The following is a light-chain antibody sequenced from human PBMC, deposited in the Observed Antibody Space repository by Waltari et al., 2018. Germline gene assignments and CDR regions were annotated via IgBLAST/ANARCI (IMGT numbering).Light chain of an antibody. CDR2: AAS. V-gene: IGKV3-15*01. CDR1: QCVSSN. J-gene: IGKJ1*01. CDR3: QENNHWPPVWT. Sequence: EIVLTQSPATLSVSPGERVTLPCRASQCVSSNLAWYQQKPGQAPRLIIYAASNRATGIPARFSGSGSGTEFTLTISSLQSEDFAVYYCQENNHWPPVWTFGQGTNVEIK.